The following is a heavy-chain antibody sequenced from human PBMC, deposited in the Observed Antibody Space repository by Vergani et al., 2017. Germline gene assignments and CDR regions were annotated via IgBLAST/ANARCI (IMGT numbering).Heavy chain of an antibody. Sequence: QVQLVQSGAEVKKPGASVKVSCKASGYTFTSYYMHWVRQAPGQGLEWMGIINPSGGSTSYAQKFQGRVTMTRDTSTSTVYMELSSLGSEDTAVYYCARVRSGSWGGADAFDIWGQGTMVTVSS. J-gene: IGHJ3*02. CDR3: ARVRSGSWGGADAFDI. V-gene: IGHV1-46*01. CDR1: GYTFTSYY. D-gene: IGHD1-26*01. CDR2: INPSGGST.